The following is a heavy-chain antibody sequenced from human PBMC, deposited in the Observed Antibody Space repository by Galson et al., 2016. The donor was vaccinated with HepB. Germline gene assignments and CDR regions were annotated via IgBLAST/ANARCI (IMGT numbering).Heavy chain of an antibody. V-gene: IGHV3-33*03. CDR1: GFTFNSYG. CDR2: IWFNGSNK. CDR3: ASYFSNYVSY. Sequence: SLRLSCAASGFTFNSYGMHWVRQAPGKGLEWVAVIWFNGSNKYYADSVKGRFTISRDNSKNSMYLQMNSLRAEDTAVYYCASYFSNYVSYWGQGTLVTVSS. D-gene: IGHD4-11*01. J-gene: IGHJ4*02.